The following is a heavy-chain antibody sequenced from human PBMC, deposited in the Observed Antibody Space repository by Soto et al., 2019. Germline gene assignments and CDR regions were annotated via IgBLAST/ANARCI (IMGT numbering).Heavy chain of an antibody. Sequence: LSLTCSVSGASMSSSNYYWGWIRQPPGKGLEWIGSGTTYYNPSLKSRVTISVDTSKSQFSLKLNSVTAADTAVYYCVTYGGDTGRFDYWGQGTLVTV. D-gene: IGHD4-17*01. CDR2: SGTT. CDR3: VTYGGDTGRFDY. V-gene: IGHV4-39*01. J-gene: IGHJ4*02. CDR1: GASMSSSNYY.